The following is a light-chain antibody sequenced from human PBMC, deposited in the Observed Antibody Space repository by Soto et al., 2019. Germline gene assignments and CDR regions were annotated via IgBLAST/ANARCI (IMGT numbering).Light chain of an antibody. Sequence: EIVLTQSPGTLSLSPGERATLSCRASQSVSNSYLAWYQQKPGQAPRLLIYGASSRATGIPDRFSGSVSGTDFTLTISRLEPEDFAVYYCQQYGRSPSTFGGGTKVEIK. J-gene: IGKJ4*01. CDR1: QSVSNSY. CDR2: GAS. V-gene: IGKV3-20*01. CDR3: QQYGRSPST.